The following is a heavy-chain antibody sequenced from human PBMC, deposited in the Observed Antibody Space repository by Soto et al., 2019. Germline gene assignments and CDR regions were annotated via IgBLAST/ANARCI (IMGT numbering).Heavy chain of an antibody. CDR1: GFTFGSYW. V-gene: IGHV3-23*04. CDR2: ISGSGGST. Sequence: EVQLVESGGGLVQPGGSLRLSCAVSGFTFGSYWMNWVRLIPGKGLEWVSAISGSGGSTYYADSVKGRFTISRDNSKNTLYLQMNSLRAEDTAVYYCAKAPGAFGYWGQGTLVTVSS. D-gene: IGHD7-27*01. J-gene: IGHJ4*02. CDR3: AKAPGAFGY.